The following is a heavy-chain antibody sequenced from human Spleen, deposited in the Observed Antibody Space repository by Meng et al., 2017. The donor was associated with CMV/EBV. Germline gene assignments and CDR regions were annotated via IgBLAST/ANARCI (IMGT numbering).Heavy chain of an antibody. CDR3: ARDLRYNWNYGIVFRYYYGMDV. V-gene: IGHV3-48*04. J-gene: IGHJ6*02. CDR2: ISSSSSTI. CDR1: GFTFSSYS. D-gene: IGHD1-7*01. Sequence: GESLKISCAASGFTFSSYSMNWVRQAPGKGLEWVSYISSSSSTIYYADSVKGRFTISRDNAKNSLYLQMNSLRAEDTAVYYCARDLRYNWNYGIVFRYYYGMDVWGQGTTVTVSS.